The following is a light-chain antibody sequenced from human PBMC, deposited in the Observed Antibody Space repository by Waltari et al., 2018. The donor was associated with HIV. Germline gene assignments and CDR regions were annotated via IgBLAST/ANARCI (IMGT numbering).Light chain of an antibody. J-gene: IGKJ4*01. CDR2: GAY. CDR3: QQLNRNFPIT. V-gene: IGKV1-9*01. CDR1: QAISTY. Sequence: QLTQSPSSLSASIGDRVTITCRASQAISTYLAWYQQKPGQTPKLMIFGAYILQRGVPLRFSGSGTGTEFTLTISGLQPEDFETYYCQQLNRNFPITVGGGTKVEIK.